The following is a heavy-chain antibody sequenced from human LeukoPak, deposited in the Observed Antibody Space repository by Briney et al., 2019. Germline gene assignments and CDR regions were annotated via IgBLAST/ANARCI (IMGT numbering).Heavy chain of an antibody. CDR3: ARVRRSAVAGLWLDY. V-gene: IGHV4-59*01. CDR1: GGSISSYY. J-gene: IGHJ4*02. D-gene: IGHD6-19*01. Sequence: KPSETLSLTCTVSGGSISSYYWSWIRQPPGKGLEWVGYIYDSGSTNYSPSLKRRVTISVDTSKNQFSLKLSSVTAADTAVYYCARVRRSAVAGLWLDYWGQGTLVTVSS. CDR2: IYDSGST.